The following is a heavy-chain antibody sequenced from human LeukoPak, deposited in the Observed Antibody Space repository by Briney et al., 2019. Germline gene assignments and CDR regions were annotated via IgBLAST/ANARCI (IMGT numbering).Heavy chain of an antibody. CDR2: ISGGGSTI. Sequence: SGGSLRLSCAASGFTFSHYEMNWVRQAPGKGLEWISYISGGGSTIYYADSVKGRFTISRDNSKNTLSLHMNSLRAEDTAVYYCAKVSDLWSGPNFDYWGQGALVTVSS. V-gene: IGHV3-48*03. J-gene: IGHJ4*02. CDR3: AKVSDLWSGPNFDY. CDR1: GFTFSHYE. D-gene: IGHD3-3*01.